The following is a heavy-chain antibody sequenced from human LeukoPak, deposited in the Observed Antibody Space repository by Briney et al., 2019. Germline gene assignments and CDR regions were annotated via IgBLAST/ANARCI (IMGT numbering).Heavy chain of an antibody. CDR2: IYYSGST. Sequence: PSQTLSLTCTVSGGSISSGGYYWSWIRQHPGKCLEWIGYIYYSGSTYYNPSLKSRVTISVDTSKNQFSLKLSSVTAADTAVYYCARGPSMVRGVTYYYYYGMDVWGQGTTVTVSS. V-gene: IGHV4-31*03. J-gene: IGHJ6*02. CDR3: ARGPSMVRGVTYYYYYGMDV. D-gene: IGHD3-10*01. CDR1: GGSISSGGYY.